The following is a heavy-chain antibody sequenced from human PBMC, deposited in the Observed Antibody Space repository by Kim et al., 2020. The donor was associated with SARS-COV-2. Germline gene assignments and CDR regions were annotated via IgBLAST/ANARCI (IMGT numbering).Heavy chain of an antibody. D-gene: IGHD6-13*01. CDR3: ARDGAYSTSRFDF. CDR1: GYIFSDYS. V-gene: IGHV7-4-1*02. J-gene: IGHJ4*02. CDR2: INTNTWKP. Sequence: ASVTVSCKPSGYIFSDYSIHWVRQAPGQGLEWLGSINTNTWKPTYARGFIGRFDFSLDTSVSTVYLQISSLESEDTGVYYCARDGAYSTSRFDFWGQGTLAT.